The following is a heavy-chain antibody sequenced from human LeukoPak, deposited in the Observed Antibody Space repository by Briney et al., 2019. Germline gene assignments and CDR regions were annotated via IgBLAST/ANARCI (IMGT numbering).Heavy chain of an antibody. V-gene: IGHV3-9*01. Sequence: PGRSLRLSCAASGFTFNDFAMHWVRQTPGKGLEWVSGISWNSGSIGYADSVKGRFTISRDNGKNALYLEMNSLRAEDTALYYCVKDGAIFGEPITRGGMDVWGQGTTVTVSS. CDR1: GFTFNDFA. CDR2: ISWNSGSI. CDR3: VKDGAIFGEPITRGGMDV. D-gene: IGHD3-3*01. J-gene: IGHJ6*02.